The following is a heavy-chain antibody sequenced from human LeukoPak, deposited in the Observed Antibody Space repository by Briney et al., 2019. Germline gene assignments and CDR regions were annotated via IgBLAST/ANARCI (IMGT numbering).Heavy chain of an antibody. CDR1: GGSISSYY. Sequence: SETLSLTYTVSGGSISSYYWSWIRQPPGKGLEWIGYIYTSGSTNYNPSLKSRVTISVDTSKNQFSLKLSSVTAADTAVYYCARGATTVTSWGQGTLVTVSS. V-gene: IGHV4-4*09. J-gene: IGHJ4*02. CDR2: IYTSGST. D-gene: IGHD4-11*01. CDR3: ARGATTVTS.